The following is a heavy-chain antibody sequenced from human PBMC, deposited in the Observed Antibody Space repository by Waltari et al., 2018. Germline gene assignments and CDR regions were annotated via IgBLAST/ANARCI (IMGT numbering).Heavy chain of an antibody. V-gene: IGHV3-7*01. CDR3: ARVPGEGYCSSTSCEYYYYGMDV. CDR2: IKQDGSEK. CDR1: GFTFSSYW. Sequence: EVQLVESGGGLVQPGGSLRLSCAASGFTFSSYWMSWVRQAPGKGLEWVANIKQDGSEKYDVDSVKGRFTIARDNAKNSLYLQMNSLRAEDTAVYYCARVPGEGYCSSTSCEYYYYGMDVWGQGTTVTVSS. J-gene: IGHJ6*02. D-gene: IGHD2-2*01.